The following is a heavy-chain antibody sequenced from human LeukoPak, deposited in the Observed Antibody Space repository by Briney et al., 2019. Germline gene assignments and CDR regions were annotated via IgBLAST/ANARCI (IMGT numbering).Heavy chain of an antibody. D-gene: IGHD3-22*01. J-gene: IGHJ3*02. Sequence: SETLSVTCTVSGGSISSYYWSWIRQPPGNGLEWIGYIYYSGSTNYNPSLKSRVTISVDTSKNQFSLKLSSVTAADTAVYYCARDAYYYDSSGYIGAFDIWGQGTMVTVSS. CDR3: ARDAYYYDSSGYIGAFDI. CDR1: GGSISSYY. CDR2: IYYSGST. V-gene: IGHV4-59*01.